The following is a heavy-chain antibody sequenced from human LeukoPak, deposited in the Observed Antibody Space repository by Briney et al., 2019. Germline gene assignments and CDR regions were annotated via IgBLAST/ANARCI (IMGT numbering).Heavy chain of an antibody. Sequence: ASVKVSCKASGYTFTSYGISWVRQAPGQGLEWMGWISAYNGNTNYGQKLQGRVTMTTDTSTSTAYMELRSLRSDDTAVYYCARESRIHYDFWSGYSPFDYWGQGTLVTVSS. D-gene: IGHD3-3*01. CDR2: ISAYNGNT. V-gene: IGHV1-18*01. CDR1: GYTFTSYG. J-gene: IGHJ4*02. CDR3: ARESRIHYDFWSGYSPFDY.